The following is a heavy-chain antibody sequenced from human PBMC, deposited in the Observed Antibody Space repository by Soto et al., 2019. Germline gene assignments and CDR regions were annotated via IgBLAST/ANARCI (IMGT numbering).Heavy chain of an antibody. Sequence: QVQLVESGGGVVQPGRSLRLSCAASGFTFSSYAMRWVRQAPGKGLEWVAVISYDGSNKYYADSVKGRFTISRDNSKNTLYLQMNSLRAEDTAVYYCARDGSSGWYDYWGQGTLVTVSS. D-gene: IGHD6-19*01. CDR2: ISYDGSNK. J-gene: IGHJ4*02. V-gene: IGHV3-30-3*01. CDR1: GFTFSSYA. CDR3: ARDGSSGWYDY.